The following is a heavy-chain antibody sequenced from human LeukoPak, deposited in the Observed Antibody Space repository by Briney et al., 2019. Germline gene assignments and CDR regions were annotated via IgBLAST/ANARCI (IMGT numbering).Heavy chain of an antibody. D-gene: IGHD4-11*01. Sequence: GGSLRLSCTASGFTFSTYAMSWVRRAPGKGLDWVSAISGSGSTTFYGDSVKGRFTISRNNSKNTLYLQMNSLRAEDTAVYYCAQVLTEAPNWFDPWGQGTLVTVS. V-gene: IGHV3-23*01. CDR3: AQVLTEAPNWFDP. J-gene: IGHJ5*02. CDR2: ISGSGSTT. CDR1: GFTFSTYA.